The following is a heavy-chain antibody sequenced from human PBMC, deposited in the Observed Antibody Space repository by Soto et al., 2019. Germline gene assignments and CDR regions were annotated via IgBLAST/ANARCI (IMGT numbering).Heavy chain of an antibody. Sequence: SETLSLTCTVSGGSISSSSCYWGWIRQPPGKGLEWSGSIYYSGSTYYNPSLKSRVTISVDTSKNQFSLKLSSVTAADTAVYYCARQEPGLYYYYGMDVWGQGTTVTVSS. CDR2: IYYSGST. J-gene: IGHJ6*02. CDR3: ARQEPGLYYYYGMDV. CDR1: GGSISSSSCY. V-gene: IGHV4-39*01.